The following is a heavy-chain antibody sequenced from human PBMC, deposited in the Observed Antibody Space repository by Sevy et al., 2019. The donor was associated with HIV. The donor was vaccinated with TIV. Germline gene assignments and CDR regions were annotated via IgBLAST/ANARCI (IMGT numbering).Heavy chain of an antibody. J-gene: IGHJ6*02. V-gene: IGHV4-59*01. CDR3: AIGIAAPRGMDV. Sequence: SETLSLTCTVSGDPISNDYWSWIRQPPGKGLEWIGYLFYSGSTNYNPSLTSRVTISVDTTKNQVSLKVRSVTAADTAVYYCAIGIAAPRGMDVWGQGTTVTVSS. CDR1: GDPISNDY. CDR2: LFYSGST. D-gene: IGHD6-13*01.